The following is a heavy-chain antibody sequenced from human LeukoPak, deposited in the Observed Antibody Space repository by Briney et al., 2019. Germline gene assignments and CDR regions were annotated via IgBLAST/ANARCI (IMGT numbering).Heavy chain of an antibody. Sequence: GGSLRLSCAASGFTFSSYSMNWVRQAPGKGLEWVSSISGSSSYINYADSVKGRFTISRDNSKNTLYLQMNSLRAEDTAVYYCAKASMVRGVIGYFDYWGQGTLVTVSS. CDR1: GFTFSSYS. V-gene: IGHV3-21*04. J-gene: IGHJ4*02. CDR2: ISGSSSYI. CDR3: AKASMVRGVIGYFDY. D-gene: IGHD3-10*01.